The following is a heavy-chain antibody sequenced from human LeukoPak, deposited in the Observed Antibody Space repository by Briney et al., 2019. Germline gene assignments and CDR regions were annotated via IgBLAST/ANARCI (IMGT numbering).Heavy chain of an antibody. D-gene: IGHD3-10*01. CDR1: GGSFSGYY. J-gene: IGHJ6*02. CDR3: ARGVPLWFGEFLYYYYGMDV. V-gene: IGHV4-34*01. Sequence: SETLSLTCAVYGGSFSGYYWSWIRQPPGKGLEWIGEINHSGSTNYNPSLKSRVTISVDTSKNQFSLKLSSVTAADTAVYYCARGVPLWFGEFLYYYYGMDVWGQGTTVTVSS. CDR2: INHSGST.